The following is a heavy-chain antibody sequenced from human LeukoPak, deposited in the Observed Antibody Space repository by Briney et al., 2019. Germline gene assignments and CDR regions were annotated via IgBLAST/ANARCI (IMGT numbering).Heavy chain of an antibody. CDR3: AKSQGLGYYYYYMDV. Sequence: GGSLRLSCSASGFTFSSYAMSWVRQDPGKGLEWVSGISGGGDTTIYADSVKGRFTISRDNSKNTLYLQMNSLRAEDTAVYYCAKSQGLGYYYYYMDVWGKGTTVTVSS. J-gene: IGHJ6*03. V-gene: IGHV3-23*01. CDR2: ISGGGDTT. CDR1: GFTFSSYA. D-gene: IGHD3-22*01.